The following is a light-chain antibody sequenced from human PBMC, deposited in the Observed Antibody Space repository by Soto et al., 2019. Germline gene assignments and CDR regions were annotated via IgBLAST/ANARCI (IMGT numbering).Light chain of an antibody. CDR2: WAS. CDR3: KQYYSSPLT. V-gene: IGKV4-1*01. J-gene: IGKJ4*01. Sequence: DIVMTQSPDSLAVSLGERATINCKSSQSVSYSSDKRNCLAWYQQKPGLPPKLLIYWASTRESGVPDRFSGTVSGTDFTLTISSLQAEDVAVYYCKQYYSSPLTFGGGTKVEIK. CDR1: QSVSYSSDKRNC.